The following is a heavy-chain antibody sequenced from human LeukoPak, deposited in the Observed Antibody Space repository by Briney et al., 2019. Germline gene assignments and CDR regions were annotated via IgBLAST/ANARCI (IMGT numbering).Heavy chain of an antibody. Sequence: SETLSLTCTVSGGSVSSRSFYWGWIRQPPGKGLEWIGSIYYSGGTYYNPSLKSRVTISVDTSKNQFSLKLSSVTASDTAVYYCATTLTYISIGDYWGQGALVTVSS. CDR1: GGSVSSRSFY. D-gene: IGHD6-13*01. CDR2: IYYSGGT. CDR3: ATTLTYISIGDY. V-gene: IGHV4-39*01. J-gene: IGHJ4*02.